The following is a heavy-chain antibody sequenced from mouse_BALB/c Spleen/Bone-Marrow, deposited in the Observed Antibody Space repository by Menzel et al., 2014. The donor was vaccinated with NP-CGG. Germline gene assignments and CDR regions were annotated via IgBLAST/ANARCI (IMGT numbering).Heavy chain of an antibody. Sequence: VQLQQSGAELVRPGSSVKISCKASGYAFSSYWMNWVKQRPGQGLEWIGQIYPGDGDTNYIGKFKGKATLTADKSSSTACMQLSSLTSEDSAVYFCARYYRNDYFASDYWGQGTSVTVSS. J-gene: IGHJ4*01. CDR2: IYPGDGDT. V-gene: IGHV1-80*01. D-gene: IGHD2-14*01. CDR3: ARYYRNDYFASDY. CDR1: GYAFSSYW.